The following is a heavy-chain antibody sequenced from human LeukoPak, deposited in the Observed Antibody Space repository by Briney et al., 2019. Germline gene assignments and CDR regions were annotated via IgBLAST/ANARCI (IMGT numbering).Heavy chain of an antibody. J-gene: IGHJ4*02. V-gene: IGHV3-23*01. CDR2: ISGSGTGT. Sequence: GGSLRLSCAASGFTFSSYAMNWVRQAPGKGLEWVSTISGSGTGTYYADSVKGRFTISRDNSRNTLHLQMDSLRADDTAVYYCATSYSSSSGPFDSWGQGTLVTVSS. D-gene: IGHD6-6*01. CDR1: GFTFSSYA. CDR3: ATSYSSSSGPFDS.